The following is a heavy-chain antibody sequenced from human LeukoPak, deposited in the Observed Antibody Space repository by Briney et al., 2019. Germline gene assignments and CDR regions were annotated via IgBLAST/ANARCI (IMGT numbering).Heavy chain of an antibody. CDR3: VRGGQRFDI. CDR1: GFTFSSYG. J-gene: IGHJ5*02. V-gene: IGHV3-30*03. D-gene: IGHD3-10*01. CDR2: ISYDGSNK. Sequence: GRSLRLSCAASGFTFSSYGMHWVRQAPGKGLEWVAVISYDGSNKYYADSVEGRFTMSRDNAKNTLYLQMNSLRAEDTAVYYCVRGGQRFDIWGQGTLVTVSS.